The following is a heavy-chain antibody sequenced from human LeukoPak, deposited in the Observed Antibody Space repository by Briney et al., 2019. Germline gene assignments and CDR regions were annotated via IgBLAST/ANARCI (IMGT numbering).Heavy chain of an antibody. J-gene: IGHJ5*02. CDR3: AKDVSWNGFDP. Sequence: PGGSLRLSCAASGFTFSNYAMHWVRQAPGKGLEWVAVISYDGSNKYYADSVKGRFTISRDNSTNTLYLQMNSLRAEDTAVYYCAKDVSWNGFDPWGQGTLFTVSS. CDR2: ISYDGSNK. V-gene: IGHV3-30*18. CDR1: GFTFSNYA.